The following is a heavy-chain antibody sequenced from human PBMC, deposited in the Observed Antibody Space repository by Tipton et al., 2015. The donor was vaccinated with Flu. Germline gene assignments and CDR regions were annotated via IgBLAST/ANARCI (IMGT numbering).Heavy chain of an antibody. V-gene: IGHV4-39*07. J-gene: IGHJ4*02. CDR1: GGSISSSSCY. D-gene: IGHD2-2*01. CDR2: IYYSGST. Sequence: TLSLTCTVSGGSISSSSCYWGWIRQPPGKGLEWIGSIYYSGSTYYNPSLKSRVTISVDTSKNQFSLKLSSVTAADTAVYYCARKRGYQPDVDYWGQGTLVTVSS. CDR3: ARKRGYQPDVDY.